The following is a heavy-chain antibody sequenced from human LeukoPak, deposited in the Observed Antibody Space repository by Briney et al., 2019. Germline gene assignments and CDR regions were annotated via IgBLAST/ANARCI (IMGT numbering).Heavy chain of an antibody. J-gene: IGHJ5*02. Sequence: PSETLSLTCAVYGGSFSGYYWRWIRQTPGKGLEWIGEINHSGSTNYNPSLKSRVTISVDTSKNQFSLKLSSVTAADTAVYYCARDRGLYYDYIWGSYRYTRTFDPWGQGTLVTVSS. CDR2: INHSGST. CDR3: ARDRGLYYDYIWGSYRYTRTFDP. V-gene: IGHV4-34*01. D-gene: IGHD3-16*02. CDR1: GGSFSGYY.